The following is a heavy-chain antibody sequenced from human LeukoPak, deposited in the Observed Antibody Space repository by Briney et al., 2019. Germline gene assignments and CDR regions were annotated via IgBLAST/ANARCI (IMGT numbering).Heavy chain of an antibody. V-gene: IGHV1-69*13. CDR2: IIPIFGTA. D-gene: IGHD3-22*01. CDR3: ARGRVYYDSSGYYPDAFDI. J-gene: IGHJ3*02. Sequence: ASVKVSCKASGGTFSSYAISWVRRAPGQGLEWMGGIIPIFGTANYAQKFQGRVTITADESTSTAYMELSSLRSEDTAVYYCARGRVYYDSSGYYPDAFDIWGQGTTVTVSS. CDR1: GGTFSSYA.